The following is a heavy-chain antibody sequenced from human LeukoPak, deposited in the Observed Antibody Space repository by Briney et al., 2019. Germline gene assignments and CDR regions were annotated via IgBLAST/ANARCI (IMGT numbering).Heavy chain of an antibody. J-gene: IGHJ4*02. CDR2: ISSSSSYI. Sequence: PGGSLSLSCAASGFTFSSYSLNWIRQPPGKGLEWVSSISSSSSYIYYADSVRGRFTISRDNAKNSLYLQMNSLRAEDTAVYYCARDLGSTSCFDYWGQGTLVTVSS. V-gene: IGHV3-21*03. CDR3: ARDLGSTSCFDY. D-gene: IGHD2-2*01. CDR1: GFTFSSYS.